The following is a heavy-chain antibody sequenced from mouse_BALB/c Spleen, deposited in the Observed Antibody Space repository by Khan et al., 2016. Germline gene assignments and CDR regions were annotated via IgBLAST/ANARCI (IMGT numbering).Heavy chain of an antibody. V-gene: IGHV3-2*02. CDR3: ARRGVWGFAY. J-gene: IGHJ3*01. D-gene: IGHD2-10*02. Sequence: EVQLQESGPGLVKPSQSLSLTCTVTGYSITSDYAWNWIRQFPGNKLEWMGYISYSGSTSYNPSLKSRISITRDTSKNQFFLQLNSVTTEDTATYYCARRGVWGFAYWGQGTLVTVSA. CDR1: GYSITSDYA. CDR2: ISYSGST.